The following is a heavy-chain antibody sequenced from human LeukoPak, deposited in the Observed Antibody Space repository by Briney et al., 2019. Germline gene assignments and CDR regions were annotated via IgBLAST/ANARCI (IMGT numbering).Heavy chain of an antibody. J-gene: IGHJ4*02. CDR3: TRVYEQWLVEVSDY. Sequence: GGSLRLSCTASGFTFGDYAMSWFRQAPGKGLEWVGFIRSKAYGGTTEYAASVKGRFTISRDDSKSIAYLQMNSLKTEDTAVYYCTRVYEQWLVEVSDYWGQGTLVTVSS. CDR1: GFTFGDYA. D-gene: IGHD6-19*01. CDR2: IRSKAYGGTT. V-gene: IGHV3-49*03.